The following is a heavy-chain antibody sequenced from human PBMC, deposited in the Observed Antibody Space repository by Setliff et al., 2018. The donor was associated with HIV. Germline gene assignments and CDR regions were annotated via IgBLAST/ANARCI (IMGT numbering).Heavy chain of an antibody. J-gene: IGHJ3*02. CDR1: GYTFSSFA. Sequence: ASVKVSCKASGYTFSSFAISWVRQAPGQGLEWMGMITPSDGSTNYEQKCQGRVTMTRDTSTNTVYMELSSLTSEDTAVYYCAREALHAGGWRGAFDIWGQGTIGTVSS. CDR2: ITPSDGST. D-gene: IGHD6-19*01. V-gene: IGHV1-46*01. CDR3: AREALHAGGWRGAFDI.